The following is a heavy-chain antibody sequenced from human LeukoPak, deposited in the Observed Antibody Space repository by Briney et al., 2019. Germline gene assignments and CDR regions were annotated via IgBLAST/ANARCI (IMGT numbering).Heavy chain of an antibody. CDR3: AKGDFWSGPSAFHI. D-gene: IGHD3-3*01. Sequence: PGGSLRLSCVASGFTFSSYGMNWVRQAPGKGLEWVAEISGSGGRTYSAYSVKGLFTFSRENSKKTLYLEMNSLRVEDTAVYYCAKGDFWSGPSAFHIWGQGTMVIVSS. J-gene: IGHJ3*02. CDR1: GFTFSSYG. CDR2: ISGSGGRT. V-gene: IGHV3-23*01.